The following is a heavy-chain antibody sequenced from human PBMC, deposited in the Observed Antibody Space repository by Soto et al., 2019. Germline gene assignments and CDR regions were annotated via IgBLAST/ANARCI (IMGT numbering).Heavy chain of an antibody. J-gene: IGHJ4*02. V-gene: IGHV3-33*01. CDR3: ARGPTNWSDVAYFDY. D-gene: IGHD1-1*01. CDR1: GFTFANYG. Sequence: GGSLRLSCTASGFTFANYGMHWVRQAPGKGPEWVALIWSDGTNKYYADSVKGRFTISRDNSKNTLYLQMNSLRADDTAVYYCARGPTNWSDVAYFDYWGQGTLVTVSS. CDR2: IWSDGTNK.